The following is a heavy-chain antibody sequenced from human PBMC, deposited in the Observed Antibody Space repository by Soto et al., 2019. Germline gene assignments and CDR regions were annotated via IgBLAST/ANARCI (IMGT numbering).Heavy chain of an antibody. CDR3: ARERCSGWTFDY. CDR2: ISFSGGAI. Sequence: GGLRLSCAASGFTFINYAMSWVRQAPVKGLEWVSSISFSGGAIYYADSVKGRFTISRDNVQNSLYLQMHSLRAEDTAVYYCARERCSGWTFDYWGQGSPVTVS. V-gene: IGHV3-48*01. J-gene: IGHJ4*02. CDR1: GFTFINYA. D-gene: IGHD6-19*01.